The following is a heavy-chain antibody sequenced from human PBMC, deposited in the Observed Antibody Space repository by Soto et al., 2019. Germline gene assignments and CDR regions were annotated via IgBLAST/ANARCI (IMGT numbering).Heavy chain of an antibody. V-gene: IGHV3-11*05. Sequence: PQRHPRPAAGLTIFDYYTSRLRQAPGKGLEWVSYISSSSSYTNYADSVKGRFTISRDNAKNSLYLQMNSLRAEDTAVYYCARDADILTGSDAFDIWGRGTMVTVS. J-gene: IGHJ3*02. D-gene: IGHD3-9*01. CDR1: GLTIFDYY. CDR3: ARDADILTGSDAFDI. CDR2: ISSSSSYT.